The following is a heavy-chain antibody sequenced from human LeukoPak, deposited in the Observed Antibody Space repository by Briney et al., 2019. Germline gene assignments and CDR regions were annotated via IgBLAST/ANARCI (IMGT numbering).Heavy chain of an antibody. J-gene: IGHJ4*02. CDR3: AKAPAIVVVPAASDY. CDR2: ISGSDGST. Sequence: GGSLRLSCAASGFTFSSYAMSWVRQAPGKGLEWVSAISGSDGSTYYADSVKGRFTISRDNSKNTLYLQMNSLRAEDTAVYYCAKAPAIVVVPAASDYWGQGTLVTVSS. D-gene: IGHD2-2*01. V-gene: IGHV3-23*01. CDR1: GFTFSSYA.